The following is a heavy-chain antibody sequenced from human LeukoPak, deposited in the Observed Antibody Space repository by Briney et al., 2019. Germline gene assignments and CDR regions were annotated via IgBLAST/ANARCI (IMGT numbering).Heavy chain of an antibody. J-gene: IGHJ4*02. V-gene: IGHV4-39*07. D-gene: IGHD3-22*01. CDR2: IYYSGST. CDR3: ARDGAGDSSGKYYFDF. CDR1: GGSISSSSYY. Sequence: SETLSLTCTVSGGSISSSSYYWGWIRQPPGKGLEWIGSIYYSGSTYYNPSLKSRVTISLDTSKNQFSLKPSSVTAADTAVYYCARDGAGDSSGKYYFDFWGQGTLVTVSS.